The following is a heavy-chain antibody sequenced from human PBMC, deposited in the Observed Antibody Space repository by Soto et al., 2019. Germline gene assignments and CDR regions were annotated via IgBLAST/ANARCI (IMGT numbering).Heavy chain of an antibody. CDR2: IYWDDDK. CDR1: GFSLSTSGVG. D-gene: IGHD2-15*01. CDR3: AHVLVVVANYGMDV. J-gene: IGHJ6*02. Sequence: QITLKESGPTLVKPTQTLTLTCTFSGFSLSTSGVGVGGFRQPPGKALEWLALIYWDDDKRYSPSLTSRLTITKDTSKNQVVLTMTNMDPVDTATYYCAHVLVVVANYGMDVWGQGTTVTVSS. V-gene: IGHV2-5*02.